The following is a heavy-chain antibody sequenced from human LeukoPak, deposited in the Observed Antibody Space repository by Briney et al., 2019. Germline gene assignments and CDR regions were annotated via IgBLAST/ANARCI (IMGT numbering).Heavy chain of an antibody. Sequence: PGGSLRLSCAASGFTFSSYSMNWVRQAPGKGLEWVSSISSSSSYIYYADSVKGRFTISRDNAKNSLYLQMNSLRAEDTAVYYCARERNYDFWSGCSNWFDPWGQGTLVTVSS. CDR1: GFTFSSYS. D-gene: IGHD3-3*01. J-gene: IGHJ5*02. V-gene: IGHV3-21*01. CDR3: ARERNYDFWSGCSNWFDP. CDR2: ISSSSSYI.